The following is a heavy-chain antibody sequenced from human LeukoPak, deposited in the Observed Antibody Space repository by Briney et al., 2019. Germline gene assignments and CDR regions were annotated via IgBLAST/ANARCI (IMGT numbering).Heavy chain of an antibody. V-gene: IGHV1-8*01. CDR2: MNPSSGNT. CDR1: GYTFTSYD. CDR3: AIGGWGGSYTQNWFDP. Sequence: ASVKVPCKASGYTFTSYDINWVRQATGQGLEWMGWMNPSSGNTGYAQKFQGRVTMTRNTSISTAYMELSSLRSEDTAVYYCAIGGWGGSYTQNWFDPWGQGTLVTVSS. D-gene: IGHD1-26*01. J-gene: IGHJ5*02.